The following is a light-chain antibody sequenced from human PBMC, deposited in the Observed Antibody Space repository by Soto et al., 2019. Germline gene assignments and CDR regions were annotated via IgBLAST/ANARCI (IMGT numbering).Light chain of an antibody. J-gene: IGKJ4*01. V-gene: IGKV3-20*01. Sequence: EIVLTQSPGTLSLSPGERATLSCRASQSVDSTYLAWYQQNPDQSPRLLIYATSTRAAGIPDRFSGSGSGTDFTLTISRLEPDDVAVYYCQQYGSSPTFGGGTKVDI. CDR3: QQYGSSPT. CDR2: ATS. CDR1: QSVDSTY.